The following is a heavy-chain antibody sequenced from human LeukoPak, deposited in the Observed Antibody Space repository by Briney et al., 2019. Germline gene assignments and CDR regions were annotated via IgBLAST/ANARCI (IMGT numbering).Heavy chain of an antibody. J-gene: IGHJ6*03. V-gene: IGHV4-59*01. Sequence: SETLSLTCTVSGGSINRFYWSWIRQPPGKGLEWLGYIYYSGSSNYNPSLKSRVTISADTSKNQFSLKLSSVTAADTAVYYCARVPRSYYYYYYMDVWGKGTTVTVSS. CDR1: GGSINRFY. CDR2: IYYSGSS. CDR3: ARVPRSYYYYYYMDV.